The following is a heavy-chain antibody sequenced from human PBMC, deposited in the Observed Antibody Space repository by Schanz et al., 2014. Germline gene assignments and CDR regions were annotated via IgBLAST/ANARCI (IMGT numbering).Heavy chain of an antibody. CDR3: EPEKGYSGRNGFDP. Sequence: EVQVVEYGGGLVKPGGSLRLSCAPSGLTFTDYSLNWVRQAPGKGLEWVSSISPSGSYIYGDSVKGRFTISRDNAKTSVYLNMDSLKADDSAVYYCEPEKGYSGRNGFDPWRQGTRVTVSP. V-gene: IGHV3-21*01. CDR1: GLTFTDYS. CDR2: ISPSGSY. D-gene: IGHD1-26*01. J-gene: IGHJ5*02.